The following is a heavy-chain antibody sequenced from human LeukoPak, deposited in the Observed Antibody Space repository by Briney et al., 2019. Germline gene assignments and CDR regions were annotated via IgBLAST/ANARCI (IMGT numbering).Heavy chain of an antibody. Sequence: PGGSLRLSCAASGFTFNNFEMNWVRQAPGKGLEWIAYVSGSGSEIHYGDSVKGRFTISRDNSKNTVYLQMNSLRAEDTAVYYCARGETSSYDYWGQGTLVTVSS. CDR1: GFTFNNFE. V-gene: IGHV3-48*03. CDR2: VSGSGSEI. D-gene: IGHD2-2*01. J-gene: IGHJ4*02. CDR3: ARGETSSYDY.